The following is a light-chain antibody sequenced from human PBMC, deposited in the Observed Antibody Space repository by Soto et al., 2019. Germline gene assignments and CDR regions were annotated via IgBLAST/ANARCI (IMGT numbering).Light chain of an antibody. Sequence: EIVLTQSPGILSLSPGERATLSCRASQSVSSSSLAWYQQKPGQAPRLLIYDASSRATGIPDRFSGSGSGADFTLTISRLEPEDFAVYYCQQYGSSGTFGQGTKVDIK. J-gene: IGKJ1*01. CDR1: QSVSSSS. CDR2: DAS. CDR3: QQYGSSGT. V-gene: IGKV3-20*01.